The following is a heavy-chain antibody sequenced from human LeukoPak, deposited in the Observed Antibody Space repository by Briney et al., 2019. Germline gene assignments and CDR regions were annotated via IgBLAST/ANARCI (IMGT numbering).Heavy chain of an antibody. CDR1: GFTFGDYG. CDR3: TGSFGELTFFDY. V-gene: IGHV3-49*04. CDR2: IRSKAYGGTT. D-gene: IGHD3-10*01. Sequence: GGSLRLSCTTSGFTFGDYGMSWVRQAPGKGLEWVGFIRSKAYGGTTENAASVKGRFTISRDDSKSIAYLLMNSLKTEDAAVYYCTGSFGELTFFDYWGLGTLVTVSS. J-gene: IGHJ4*02.